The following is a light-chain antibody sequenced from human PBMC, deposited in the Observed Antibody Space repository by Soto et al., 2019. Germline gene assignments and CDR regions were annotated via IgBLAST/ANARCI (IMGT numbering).Light chain of an antibody. CDR3: SSYTSSSTRG. CDR1: SSDVGGYNY. CDR2: DVS. Sequence: QSVLTQPASVPGSPGQSITISCTGTSSDVGGYNYVSWYQQHPGKAPKLMIYDVSNRPSGVSNRFSGSKSGNTASLTISGFQAEDEADYYCSSYTSSSTRGFGTGTKVTVL. V-gene: IGLV2-14*01. J-gene: IGLJ1*01.